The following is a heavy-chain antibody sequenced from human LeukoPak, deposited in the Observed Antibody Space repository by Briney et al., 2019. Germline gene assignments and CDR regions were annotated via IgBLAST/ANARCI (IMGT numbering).Heavy chain of an antibody. Sequence: PSETLSLTCTVSGGSISSSSYYWGWIRQPPGKGLEWIGSIYYSGSTYYNPSLKSRVTISVDTSKNQFSLKLSSVTAADTAVYYCASGSRGYYDSSGYYGLMDWGQGTLVTVSS. V-gene: IGHV4-39*01. CDR1: GGSISSSSYY. CDR3: ASGSRGYYDSSGYYGLMD. J-gene: IGHJ4*02. CDR2: IYYSGST. D-gene: IGHD3-22*01.